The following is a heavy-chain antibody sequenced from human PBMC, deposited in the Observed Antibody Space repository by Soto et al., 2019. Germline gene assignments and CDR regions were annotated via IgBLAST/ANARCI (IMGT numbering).Heavy chain of an antibody. Sequence: QVQLQESGPGLVKPSETLSLTCTVSGASISTYYWSWFRQPPGQGLESLGYIYHTGVTNSNPSLRGRLSISRYTAKNQFSRKLSSVTSADTAIYYCARTARVPDFWGPGILVTVSS. CDR2: IYHTGVT. CDR3: ARTARVPDF. J-gene: IGHJ4*02. CDR1: GASISTYY. D-gene: IGHD2-2*01. V-gene: IGHV4-59*01.